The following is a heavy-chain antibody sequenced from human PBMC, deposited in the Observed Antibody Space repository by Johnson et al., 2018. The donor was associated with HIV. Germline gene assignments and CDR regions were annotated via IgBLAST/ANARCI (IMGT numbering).Heavy chain of an antibody. CDR3: ARVIGYDSSGKAFDI. V-gene: IGHV3-30*04. D-gene: IGHD3-22*01. J-gene: IGHJ3*02. CDR2: ISSDESNK. CDR1: GFTFSTYA. Sequence: QVQLVESGGGVVQPGRSLRLSCAASGFTFSTYAMHWVRQAPGKGLEWVAVISSDESNKYYADSVTGRFTISRDNSKNTLFLQMDSLRADDTAVYYCARVIGYDSSGKAFDIWGRGTMVTVSS.